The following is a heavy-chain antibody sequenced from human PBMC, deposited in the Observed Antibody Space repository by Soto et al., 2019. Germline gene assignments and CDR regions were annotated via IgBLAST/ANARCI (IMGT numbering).Heavy chain of an antibody. Sequence: QVQLQESGPRLVKPSETLTLKCTVSGGSVSSDKYLWGWIRQPPGKGLEWVASIRSGGATSGTTFYTPALGGRITISLDTSEDQVSRRLASVTATDTAVYYCARHDDHRSPPLGFHIWGQGTLVTVSS. D-gene: IGHD3-10*01. V-gene: IGHV4-39*01. CDR2: IRSGGATSGTT. CDR1: GGSVSSDKYL. J-gene: IGHJ3*02. CDR3: ARHDDHRSPPLGFHI.